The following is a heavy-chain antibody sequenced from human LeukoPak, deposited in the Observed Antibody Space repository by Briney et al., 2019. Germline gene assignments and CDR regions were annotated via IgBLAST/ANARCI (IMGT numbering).Heavy chain of an antibody. V-gene: IGHV3-53*01. D-gene: IGHD3-22*01. CDR1: GFTVSSNY. Sequence: GGSLRLSCAASGFTVSSNYMSWVRQAPGKGLEWVSVIYSGGSTYYADSVKGRFTISRDNSENTLYLQMNSLRAEDTAVYYCARGNYYYDSSGDHFDYWGQGTLVTVSS. J-gene: IGHJ4*02. CDR3: ARGNYYYDSSGDHFDY. CDR2: IYSGGST.